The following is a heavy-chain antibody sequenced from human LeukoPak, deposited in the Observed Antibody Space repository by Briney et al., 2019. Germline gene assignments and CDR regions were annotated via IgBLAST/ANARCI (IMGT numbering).Heavy chain of an antibody. V-gene: IGHV3-7*03. D-gene: IGHD6-19*01. Sequence: PGGSLRLSCAASGFTFSSYWMSWVRQAPGKGLEWVANIKQDGSEKYYVDSVKGRFTISRDNAKNSLYLQMNSLRAEDTALYYCAKDRSGWPNYYFDYWGQGTLVTVSS. CDR1: GFTFSSYW. J-gene: IGHJ4*02. CDR2: IKQDGSEK. CDR3: AKDRSGWPNYYFDY.